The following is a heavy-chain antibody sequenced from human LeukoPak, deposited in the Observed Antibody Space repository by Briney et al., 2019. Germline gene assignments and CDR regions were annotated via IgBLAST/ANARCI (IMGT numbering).Heavy chain of an antibody. CDR2: IYYSGST. V-gene: IGHV4-59*01. CDR3: ARDLPSHMRPGSYYYYGMDV. D-gene: IGHD1-14*01. CDR1: NGSINYYY. Sequence: KSSETLSLTCTVSNGSINYYYWSWIRQPPGKGLEWIAYIYYSGSTNYNPSLKSRVTISVDTSKNQFSLNLSSVTAADTAVYYCARDLPSHMRPGSYYYYGMDVWGQGTTVTVSS. J-gene: IGHJ6*02.